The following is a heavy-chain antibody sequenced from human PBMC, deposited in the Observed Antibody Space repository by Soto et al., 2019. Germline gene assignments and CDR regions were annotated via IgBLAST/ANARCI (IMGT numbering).Heavy chain of an antibody. Sequence: LRLSCAASGLTFSVKRYVAWVRQAPGKGLEWVSALYDVDGSFYSDSVKGRFTTSSDSSKTTVYLQMNDLRPADTAVYYCATWHEREHAYDVWGQGTTVTVSS. CDR3: ATWHEREHAYDV. V-gene: IGHV3-53*01. CDR2: LYDVDGS. CDR1: GLTFSVKRY. D-gene: IGHD1-1*01. J-gene: IGHJ3*01.